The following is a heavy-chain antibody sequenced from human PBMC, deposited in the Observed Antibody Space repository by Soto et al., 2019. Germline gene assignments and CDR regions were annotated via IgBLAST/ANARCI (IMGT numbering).Heavy chain of an antibody. J-gene: IGHJ3*02. CDR3: ARDRYYYDSSGPGSDDFDI. V-gene: IGHV3-11*01. D-gene: IGHD3-22*01. Sequence: PGGSLRLSCAASGFTFSDYYMSWIRQAPGKGLEWVSYISSSGSTIYYADSVKGRFTISRDNAKNSLYLQMNSLRAEDTAVYYCARDRYYYDSSGPGSDDFDIWGQGPMVTVSS. CDR2: ISSSGSTI. CDR1: GFTFSDYY.